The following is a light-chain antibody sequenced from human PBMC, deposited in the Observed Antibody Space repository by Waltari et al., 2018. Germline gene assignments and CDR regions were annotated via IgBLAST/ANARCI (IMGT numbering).Light chain of an antibody. Sequence: CRASQSISHYLDWYQQKPWKAPKLLIFVASNLQSGVPSRFSGSGSGTEFTLTISSLQPEDFATYDCQQTYSTPPYTFGQGTKLEIK. CDR3: QQTYSTPPYT. CDR2: VAS. CDR1: QSISHY. V-gene: IGKV1-39*01. J-gene: IGKJ2*01.